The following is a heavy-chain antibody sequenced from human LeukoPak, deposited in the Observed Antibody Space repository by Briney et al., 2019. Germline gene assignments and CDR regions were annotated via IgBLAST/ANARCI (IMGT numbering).Heavy chain of an antibody. D-gene: IGHD2-2*01. CDR1: GFSFSNYG. V-gene: IGHV3-30*03. Sequence: QPGGSLRLSCPASGFSFSNYGMQWVRQAPGKGLEWVAVISHDGTVKHHADSVKGRFTISRDNSKNTLYLQMNSLRAEDTAVYYCARGAKIVPKHWGQGTLVTVSS. J-gene: IGHJ4*02. CDR3: ARGAKIVPKH. CDR2: ISHDGTVK.